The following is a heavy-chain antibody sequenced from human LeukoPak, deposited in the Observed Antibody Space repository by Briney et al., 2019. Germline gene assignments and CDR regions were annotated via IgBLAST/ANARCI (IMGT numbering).Heavy chain of an antibody. D-gene: IGHD2-15*01. CDR1: GYTFTSYG. J-gene: IGHJ4*02. V-gene: IGHV1-18*01. CDR3: ARDDRYCSGGSCYSGDTAMGRFDY. Sequence: GASVKVSCKASGYTFTSYGISWVRQAPGQGLEWMGWISAYNGNTNYARKLQGRVTTTTDTSTSTAYMELRSLRSDDTAVYYCARDDRYCSGGSCYSGDTAMGRFDYWGQGTLVTVSS. CDR2: ISAYNGNT.